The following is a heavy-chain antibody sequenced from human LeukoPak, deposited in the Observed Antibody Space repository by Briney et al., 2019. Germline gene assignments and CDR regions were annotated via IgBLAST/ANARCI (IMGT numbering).Heavy chain of an antibody. CDR2: IYHSGST. V-gene: IGHV4-38-2*02. Sequence: PSETLFLTCTVSGYSISSGYYWGWIRQPPGKGLEWIGSIYHSGSTYYTPSLKSRVTISVDTSKNQFSLKLSSVTAADTAVYYCARVTMVRGVTFDYWGQGTLVTVSS. J-gene: IGHJ4*02. D-gene: IGHD3-10*01. CDR1: GYSISSGYY. CDR3: ARVTMVRGVTFDY.